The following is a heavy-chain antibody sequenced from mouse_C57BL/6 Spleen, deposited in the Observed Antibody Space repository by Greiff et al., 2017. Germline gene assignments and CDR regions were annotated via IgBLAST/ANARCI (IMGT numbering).Heavy chain of an antibody. V-gene: IGHV1-15*01. Sequence: QVQLQQSGAELVRPGASVTLSCKASGYTFTDYEMHWVKQTPVHGLEWIGAIDPETGGTAYNQKFKGKAILTADKSSSTAYMELRSLTSEDSAVXYCTRRGLYSLFAYWGQGTLVTVSA. CDR2: IDPETGGT. CDR3: TRRGLYSLFAY. D-gene: IGHD6-1*01. J-gene: IGHJ3*01. CDR1: GYTFTDYE.